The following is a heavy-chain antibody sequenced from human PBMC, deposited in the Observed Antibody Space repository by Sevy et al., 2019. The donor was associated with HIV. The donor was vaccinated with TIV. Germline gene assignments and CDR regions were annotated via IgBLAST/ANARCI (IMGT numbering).Heavy chain of an antibody. D-gene: IGHD4-17*01. CDR2: IYYSGRT. CDR1: GGSISSYY. V-gene: IGHV4-59*01. Sequence: SETLCLTCTVSGGSISSYYWSWIRQPPGKGLEWIGYIYYSGRTNYNPSLMSRVTISVDTYKNQCSLKLSSVTAADTAVYYCARLLPGDFHDAFDIWGQGTMVTVSS. J-gene: IGHJ3*02. CDR3: ARLLPGDFHDAFDI.